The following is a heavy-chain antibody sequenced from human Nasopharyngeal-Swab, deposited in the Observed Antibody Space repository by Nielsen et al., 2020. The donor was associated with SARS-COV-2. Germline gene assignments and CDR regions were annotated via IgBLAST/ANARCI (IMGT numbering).Heavy chain of an antibody. Sequence: SETLSLTCAVYGGSFSGYYWGWIRQPPGKGLEWIGSMYSSGSTYYNPSLKSRVTISVDTSKNQFSLKLNSVTAADTAVYYCARTSGWYGLGDVYYFDYWGQGTLVTVSS. J-gene: IGHJ4*02. V-gene: IGHV4-39*01. CDR1: GGSFSGYY. CDR2: MYSSGST. CDR3: ARTSGWYGLGDVYYFDY. D-gene: IGHD6-19*01.